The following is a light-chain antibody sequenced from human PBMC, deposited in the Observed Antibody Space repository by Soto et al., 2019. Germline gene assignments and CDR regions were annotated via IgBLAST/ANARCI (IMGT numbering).Light chain of an antibody. CDR3: QQLFDSPIT. V-gene: IGKV1-9*01. J-gene: IGKJ5*01. CDR2: AAS. Sequence: DIQLTQSPSSLPPSLGDSVTITCRASQVISTSLAWYQVKPGKAPKLLIYAASTLESGVPSRFSATVSGTEFSLTITSLQPEDFATYYCQQLFDSPITFGQGTRLEIK. CDR1: QVISTS.